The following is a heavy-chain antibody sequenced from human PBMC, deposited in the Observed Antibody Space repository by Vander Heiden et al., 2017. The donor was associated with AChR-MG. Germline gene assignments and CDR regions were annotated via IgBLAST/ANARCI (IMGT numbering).Heavy chain of an antibody. CDR3: ARWGTVEFDF. CDR2: ISTSGTDT. Sequence: EVQLLESGGDLVQPGGSLSLSCAASGFTFSNYALTWVRQAPGKGLRWVSTISTSGTDTYYADSVKGRFTSSRDDSKNTVYLQMSSLRDEDTAVYYCARWGTVEFDFWGQGTLVTVSS. J-gene: IGHJ4*02. CDR1: GFTFSNYA. D-gene: IGHD3-16*01. V-gene: IGHV3-23*01.